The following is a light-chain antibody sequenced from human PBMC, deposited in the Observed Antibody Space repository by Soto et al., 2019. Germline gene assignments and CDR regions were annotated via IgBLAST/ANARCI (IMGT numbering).Light chain of an antibody. CDR1: SSDVGGYNY. V-gene: IGLV2-14*01. J-gene: IGLJ1*01. Sequence: QSALTQPASVSGSPGQPITISCTGTSSDVGGYNYVCWYKQHPGKAPQLMIYEVTNRPSGVSDRFSGSKSVNTASLTIPGLLAGDAADYSGSSSTSGRALCVFGSGTKGPV. CDR3: SSSTSGRALCV. CDR2: EVT.